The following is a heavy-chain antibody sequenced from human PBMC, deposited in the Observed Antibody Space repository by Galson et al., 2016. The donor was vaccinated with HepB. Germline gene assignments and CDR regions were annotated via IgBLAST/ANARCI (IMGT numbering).Heavy chain of an antibody. CDR2: IIPIFGTA. J-gene: IGHJ4*02. CDR3: ASGTPKMYCYDSSDY. D-gene: IGHD3-22*01. V-gene: IGHV1-69*13. CDR1: GGTFSDYA. Sequence: SVKVSCKASGGTFSDYAISWVRQAPGQGLEWMGGIIPIFGTANYAQKFQGRVTITADESTSTAYMELSSLRSEDTAVYYCASGTPKMYCYDSSDYWGQGTLVTVSS.